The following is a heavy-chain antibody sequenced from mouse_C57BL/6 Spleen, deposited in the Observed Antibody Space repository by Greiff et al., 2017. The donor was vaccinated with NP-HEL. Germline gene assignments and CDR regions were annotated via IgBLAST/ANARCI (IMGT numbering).Heavy chain of an antibody. V-gene: IGHV14-3*01. D-gene: IGHD2-3*01. CDR1: GFNIKNTY. Sequence: VHVKQSVAELVRPGASVKLSCTASGFNIKNTYMHWVKQRPEQGLEWIGRIDPANGNTKYAPKFQGKATITAYTSSNTAYLQLSSLTSEDTAIYYCDNPDGYYGFAYWGQGTLVTVSA. J-gene: IGHJ3*01. CDR3: DNPDGYYGFAY. CDR2: IDPANGNT.